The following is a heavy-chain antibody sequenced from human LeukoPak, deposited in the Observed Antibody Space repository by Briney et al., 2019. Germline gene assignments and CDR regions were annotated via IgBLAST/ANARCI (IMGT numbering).Heavy chain of an antibody. V-gene: IGHV1-24*01. D-gene: IGHD3-3*01. CDR3: ATDKDFWSGWNY. Sequence: ASVKVSCKVSGYTFAELSMHWVRQAPGKGLEWMGGFDPEDGEIIYAQKFQGRVTMTEDTSTDTAYMELSSLRSEDTAVYYCATDKDFWSGWNYWGQGTLVTVSS. J-gene: IGHJ4*02. CDR1: GYTFAELS. CDR2: FDPEDGEI.